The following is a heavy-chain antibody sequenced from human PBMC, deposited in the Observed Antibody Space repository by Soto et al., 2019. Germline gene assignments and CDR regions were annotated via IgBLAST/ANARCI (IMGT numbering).Heavy chain of an antibody. Sequence: SVKVSCKASGGTFSSYTISWVRQAPGQGLEWMGRIIPILGIANYAQKFQGRVTITADKSTSTAYMELSSLRSEDTAVYYCARARMGSYGMDVWGQGTTVTVSS. J-gene: IGHJ6*02. CDR2: IIPILGIA. D-gene: IGHD3-10*01. CDR1: GGTFSSYT. CDR3: ARARMGSYGMDV. V-gene: IGHV1-69*02.